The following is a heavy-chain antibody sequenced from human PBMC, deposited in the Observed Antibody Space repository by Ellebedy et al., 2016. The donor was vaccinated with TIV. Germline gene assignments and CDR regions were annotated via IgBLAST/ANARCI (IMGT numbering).Heavy chain of an antibody. Sequence: GGSLRLXXAASGFTFSSYAMSWVRQAPGKGLEWVSAISGSGGSTYYADSVKGRFTISRDNSKNTLYLQMNSLRAEDTAVYYCAKAANSYGYIGYYYGMDVWGQGTTVTVSS. CDR1: GFTFSSYA. CDR2: ISGSGGST. J-gene: IGHJ6*02. V-gene: IGHV3-23*01. D-gene: IGHD5-18*01. CDR3: AKAANSYGYIGYYYGMDV.